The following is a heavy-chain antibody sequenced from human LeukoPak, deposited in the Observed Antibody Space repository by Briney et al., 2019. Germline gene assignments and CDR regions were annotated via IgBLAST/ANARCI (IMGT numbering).Heavy chain of an antibody. CDR1: GFTVSSNY. J-gene: IGHJ4*02. V-gene: IGHV3-53*01. Sequence: GGSLRLSCAASGFTVSSNYMSWVRQAPGKGLEWVSVIYSGGSTYYADSVKGRFTISRDNSKNTLYLQVNSLRAEDTAVYYCARDGYNETPFDYWGQGTLVTVSS. CDR2: IYSGGST. CDR3: ARDGYNETPFDY. D-gene: IGHD5-24*01.